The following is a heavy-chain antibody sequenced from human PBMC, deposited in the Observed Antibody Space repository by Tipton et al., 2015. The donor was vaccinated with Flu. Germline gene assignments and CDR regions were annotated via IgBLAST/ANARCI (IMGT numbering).Heavy chain of an antibody. CDR3: ARLPPGSYYDTSGFYRSYFDY. J-gene: IGHJ4*02. CDR2: IYPGDSDT. D-gene: IGHD3-22*01. CDR1: RYNFRTYW. V-gene: IGHV5-51*01. Sequence: QLVQSGAEVKKPGESLKISCKGSRYNFRTYWIGWVRQVPGKGLEWVGVIYPGDSDTRYSPSFHGQVTISADKSISTTYLQWNSLKASDTAMYYCARLPPGSYYDTSGFYRSYFDYWGQGTQVTVSS.